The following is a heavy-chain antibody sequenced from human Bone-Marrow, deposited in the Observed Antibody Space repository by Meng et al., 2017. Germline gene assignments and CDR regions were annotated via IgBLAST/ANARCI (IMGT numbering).Heavy chain of an antibody. CDR2: IWYAGSNN. J-gene: IGHJ6*02. D-gene: IGHD3-3*01. Sequence: GESLKTPCAASGFTFSSYGMHWVRQAPGKGLEWVAVIWYAGSNNYYADPVKGRFTISKDNSKNSLYLQMNSLRAEDTAVYSGARDHYDFGSGYQGYYGMDVWGQGTMVTVSS. V-gene: IGHV3-33*08. CDR3: ARDHYDFGSGYQGYYGMDV. CDR1: GFTFSSYG.